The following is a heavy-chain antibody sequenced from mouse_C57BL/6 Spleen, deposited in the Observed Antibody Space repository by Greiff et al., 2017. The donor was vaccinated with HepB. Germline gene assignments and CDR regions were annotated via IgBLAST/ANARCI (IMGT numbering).Heavy chain of an antibody. CDR1: GFTFSSYG. D-gene: IGHD1-1*01. CDR3: ARHYGSHYYAMDY. V-gene: IGHV5-6*01. J-gene: IGHJ4*01. CDR2: ISSGGSYT. Sequence: EVKLMESGGDLVKPGGSLKLSCAASGFTFSSYGMSWVRQTPDKRLEWVATISSGGSYTYYPDSVKGRFTISRDKAKNTLYLQMSSLKSEDTAMYYCARHYGSHYYAMDYWGQGTSVTVSS.